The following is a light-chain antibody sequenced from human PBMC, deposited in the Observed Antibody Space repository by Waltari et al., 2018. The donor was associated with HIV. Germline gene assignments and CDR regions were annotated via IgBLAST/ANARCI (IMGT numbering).Light chain of an antibody. CDR2: NTN. V-gene: IGLV1-40*01. CDR1: NSHLGPPD. Sequence: QSVLTQPPSVSGAPGQRVTLSCTGSNSHLGPPDVHWYQQFPGTAPQLLIYNTNSRPSGVPDRFSGSKSGTSASLAITGLQAEDEADYFCQSSDSTLSGSVFGGGTKLTVL. J-gene: IGLJ2*01. CDR3: QSSDSTLSGSV.